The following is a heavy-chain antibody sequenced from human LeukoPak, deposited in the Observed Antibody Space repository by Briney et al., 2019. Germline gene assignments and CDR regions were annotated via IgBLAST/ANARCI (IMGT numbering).Heavy chain of an antibody. V-gene: IGHV4-30-2*01. CDR1: GGSISSGGYY. J-gene: IGHJ4*02. Sequence: SETLSLTCTVSGGSISSGGYYWSWIRQPPGKGLEWIGYIYHSGSTYYNPSLKSRVTISVDRSKNQFSLKLSSVTAADTAVYYCARDRGGQYFYYWGQGTLVTVSS. CDR3: ARDRGGQYFYY. CDR2: IYHSGST.